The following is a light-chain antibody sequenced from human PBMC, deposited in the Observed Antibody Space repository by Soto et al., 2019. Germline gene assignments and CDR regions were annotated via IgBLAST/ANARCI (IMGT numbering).Light chain of an antibody. CDR2: DVS. J-gene: IGLJ1*01. Sequence: QSALTQPASVSGSPGQSITISCTGTSSDIGDYNYVSWYQQHPGKAPKLMIFDVSNRPSGISNRFSGSKSGNTASLTISGLQDEDEADYYCNSYTSSSTLIFGTGTKLTVL. V-gene: IGLV2-14*03. CDR3: NSYTSSSTLI. CDR1: SSDIGDYNY.